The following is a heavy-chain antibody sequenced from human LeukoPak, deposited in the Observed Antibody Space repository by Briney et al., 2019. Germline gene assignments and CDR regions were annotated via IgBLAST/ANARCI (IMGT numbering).Heavy chain of an antibody. Sequence: TGGSLRLSCAASGFAFNRYGMHWVRQAPGKGLEWVAFMSYDGNNKYYADSVKGRFTISRDNSKNTLYLQMNSLRAEDTAVYYCAKDLGGYSLGFDYWGQGTLVTVSS. J-gene: IGHJ4*02. D-gene: IGHD5-18*01. V-gene: IGHV3-30*18. CDR2: MSYDGNNK. CDR1: GFAFNRYG. CDR3: AKDLGGYSLGFDY.